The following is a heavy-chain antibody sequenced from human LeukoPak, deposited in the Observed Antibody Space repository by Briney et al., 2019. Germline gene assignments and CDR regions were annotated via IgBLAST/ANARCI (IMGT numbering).Heavy chain of an antibody. V-gene: IGHV3-53*01. CDR1: GVTVSNNY. D-gene: IGHD6-13*01. CDR2: IYSGGGT. CDR3: ARDPPGIAAGGNGA. Sequence: GGSLRLSCVASGVTVSNNYMCWVRQAPGKGLEWVSLIYSGGGTSYADSVKGRLTISRDASKNTVYLQMNSLRPEDTAIYYCARDPPGIAAGGNGAWGQGTLVTVSS. J-gene: IGHJ5*02.